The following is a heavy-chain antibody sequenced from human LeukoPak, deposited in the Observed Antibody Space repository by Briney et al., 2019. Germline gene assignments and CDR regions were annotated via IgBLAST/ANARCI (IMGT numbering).Heavy chain of an antibody. Sequence: ASVKVSCKASGYTFTSYYMHWVRQAPGQGLEWMGIINPSGGSTSYAQKFQGRVTMTRDTSTSTVYMELSSLRSEDTALYYCARETVTSDYYYYGMDVWGQGTTVTVSS. J-gene: IGHJ6*02. CDR2: INPSGGST. V-gene: IGHV1-46*01. CDR1: GYTFTSYY. CDR3: ARETVTSDYYYYGMDV. D-gene: IGHD4-17*01.